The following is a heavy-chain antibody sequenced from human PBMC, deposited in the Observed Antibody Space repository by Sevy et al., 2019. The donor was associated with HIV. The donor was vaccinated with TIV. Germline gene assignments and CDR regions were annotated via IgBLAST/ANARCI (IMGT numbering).Heavy chain of an antibody. D-gene: IGHD6-13*01. V-gene: IGHV3-23*01. CDR2: ISGSGGST. Sequence: GGSLRLSCAASGFTFSSYAMSWVHQAPGKGLEWVSAISGSGGSTYYADSVKGRFTISRDNSKNTLYLQMNSLRAEDTAVYYCAKSYSSSGVTFDYWGQGTLVTVSS. CDR1: GFTFSSYA. CDR3: AKSYSSSGVTFDY. J-gene: IGHJ4*02.